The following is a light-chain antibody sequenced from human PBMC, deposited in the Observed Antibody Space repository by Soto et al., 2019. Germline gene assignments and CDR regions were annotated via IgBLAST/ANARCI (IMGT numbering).Light chain of an antibody. Sequence: EIVLTQSPATLSLSPGEGATLSCRASQSVSTYLAWYQQKPGQAPRLLIYDAFNRATGIPARFSGSGSGTDLTRPISSLEPEDFDVYYCQQGGSFGGGTKVEIK. CDR1: QSVSTY. V-gene: IGKV3-11*01. J-gene: IGKJ4*01. CDR2: DAF. CDR3: QQGGS.